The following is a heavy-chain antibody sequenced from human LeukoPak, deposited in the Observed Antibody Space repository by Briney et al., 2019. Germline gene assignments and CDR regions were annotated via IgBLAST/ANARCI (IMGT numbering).Heavy chain of an antibody. V-gene: IGHV3-30*04. J-gene: IGHJ4*02. CDR1: GFIFSSYA. CDR3: ARDYYDTSGYYPWSH. Sequence: PGGSLRLSCAASGFIFSSYAMRWVRQAPGKGPGWGAVISFDVSTKYYADSLKGRFTISRDNSKNTLYLQMNSLRAEDTAVYYCARDYYDTSGYYPWSHWGQGTLVTVSS. CDR2: ISFDVSTK. D-gene: IGHD3-22*01.